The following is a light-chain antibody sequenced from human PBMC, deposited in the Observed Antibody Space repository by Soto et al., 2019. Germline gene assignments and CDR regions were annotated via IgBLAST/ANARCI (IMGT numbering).Light chain of an antibody. CDR1: QSVSSRY. CDR3: QQYGSSPRT. V-gene: IGKV3-20*01. CDR2: GAS. Sequence: EIVLTQSPGTLSLSPGERATLSCRASQSVSSRYLARYQQKPGQAPRLLIYGASSRATGIPDRFSGSGSGTDFTLTISRLEPEDFAEYYCQQYGSSPRTFGQGTKVEIK. J-gene: IGKJ1*01.